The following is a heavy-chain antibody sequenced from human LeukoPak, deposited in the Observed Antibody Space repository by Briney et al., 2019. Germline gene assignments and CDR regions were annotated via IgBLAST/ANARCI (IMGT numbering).Heavy chain of an antibody. CDR1: GGSISNYY. D-gene: IGHD2-2*01. V-gene: IGHV4-59*12. CDR3: ARRSEYHWFDP. CDR2: IYYNGNT. J-gene: IGHJ5*02. Sequence: QASETLSLTCTVSGGSISNYYWSWIRQPPGKGLEWIGYIYYNGNTNYNPSLKSRVTISVDTSRNQFSLRLSSVTAADTAVYYCARRSEYHWFDPWGQGTLVTVSS.